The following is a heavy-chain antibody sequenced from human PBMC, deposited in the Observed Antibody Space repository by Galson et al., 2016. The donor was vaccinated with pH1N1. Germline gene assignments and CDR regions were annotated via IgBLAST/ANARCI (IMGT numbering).Heavy chain of an antibody. Sequence: SLRLSCAASGFTLGDFYMDWVRQAPGKGLEWVGRITKRPEGYTTQDAASVRGRFIISREDSKDLLYLPMNILTTEDTAVYYCTRENHHKFDYWGQGTLVTVSS. CDR1: GFTLGDFY. CDR3: TRENHHKFDY. J-gene: IGHJ4*02. CDR2: ITKRPEGYTT. V-gene: IGHV3-72*01.